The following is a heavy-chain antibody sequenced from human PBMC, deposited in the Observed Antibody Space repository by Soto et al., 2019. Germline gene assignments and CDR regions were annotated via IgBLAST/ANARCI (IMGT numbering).Heavy chain of an antibody. Sequence: GGSLRLSCAASGFTFSSYGMHWFRQAPGKGLEWVAVISYDGSNKYYADSVKGRFTISRDNAKNSLYLQMNSLRVEDTALYYCVRPYYSSSWFPFDRWGQGALVTVSS. D-gene: IGHD6-13*01. CDR2: ISYDGSNK. CDR1: GFTFSSYG. V-gene: IGHV3-30*03. J-gene: IGHJ4*02. CDR3: VRPYYSSSWFPFDR.